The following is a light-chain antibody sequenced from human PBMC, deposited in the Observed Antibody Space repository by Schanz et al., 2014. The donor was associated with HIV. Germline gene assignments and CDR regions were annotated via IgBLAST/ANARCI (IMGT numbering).Light chain of an antibody. CDR2: GNN. J-gene: IGLJ2*01. CDR1: SSNIGAGYD. V-gene: IGLV1-40*01. CDR3: QSYDGTLRAVV. Sequence: QSVLTQPPSVSGAPGQRVTISCAGSSSNIGAGYDVHWYHHLPGSAPKLLISGNNNRPSGVPDRFSGSKSGTSASLAITGLQAEDEADYYCQSYDGTLRAVVVGGGTKLTVL.